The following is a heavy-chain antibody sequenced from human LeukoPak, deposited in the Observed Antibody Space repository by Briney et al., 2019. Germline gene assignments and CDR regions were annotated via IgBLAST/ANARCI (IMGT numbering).Heavy chain of an antibody. J-gene: IGHJ4*02. CDR1: GFTFSSYS. CDR2: ISSSSSYI. Sequence: GGSLRLSCAASGFTFSSYSMNWVRQAPGKGLEWVSSISSSSSYIYYADSVKGRFTISRDNAKNSLYLQMNSLRAEDTAVYYCARALNYDFWSGYSSHWGQGTLVTVSS. D-gene: IGHD3-3*01. CDR3: ARALNYDFWSGYSSH. V-gene: IGHV3-21*01.